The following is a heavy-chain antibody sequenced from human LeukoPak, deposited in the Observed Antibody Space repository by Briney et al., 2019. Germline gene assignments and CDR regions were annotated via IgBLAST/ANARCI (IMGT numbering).Heavy chain of an antibody. CDR1: RYTFTGYF. D-gene: IGHD6-19*01. V-gene: IGHV1-2*06. Sequence: ASVKVSCKASRYTFTGYFMHWVRQAPGQGLEWMGRINPDSGGTNYAQKFQGRVTMTRDTSISTACMELSRLRSDDTAVYYCARDTSGWHQFDYWGQGTLVTVSS. CDR2: INPDSGGT. CDR3: ARDTSGWHQFDY. J-gene: IGHJ4*02.